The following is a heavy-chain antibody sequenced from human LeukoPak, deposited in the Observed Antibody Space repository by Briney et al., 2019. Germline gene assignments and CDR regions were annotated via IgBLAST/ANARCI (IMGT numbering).Heavy chain of an antibody. J-gene: IGHJ6*03. CDR3: ASHESYCSSTSCYTGPSDYYYYMDV. V-gene: IGHV4-59*01. CDR2: IYYSGST. D-gene: IGHD2-2*02. CDR1: GGSISSYY. Sequence: SETLSLTCTVSGGSISSYYWSWIRQPPGKGLEWIGYIYYSGSTNYNPSLKSRVTISVDTSKNQFSLKLSSVTAADTAVYYCASHESYCSSTSCYTGPSDYYYYMDVWGKGTTVTVSS.